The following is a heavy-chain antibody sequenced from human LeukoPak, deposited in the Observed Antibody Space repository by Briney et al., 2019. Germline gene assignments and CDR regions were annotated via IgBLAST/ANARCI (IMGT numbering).Heavy chain of an antibody. CDR2: ISWNSGSI. D-gene: IGHD3-22*01. J-gene: IGHJ4*02. CDR1: GFTFDDYA. CDR3: AKAPCDSSGYYTLSSPFDY. V-gene: IGHV3-9*01. Sequence: GGSLRLSCAASGFTFDDYAMHWVRQAPGKGLEWVSGISWNSGSIGYADSVKSRFTISRDNAKNSLYLQMNSLRAEDTALYYCAKAPCDSSGYYTLSSPFDYWGQGTLVTVSS.